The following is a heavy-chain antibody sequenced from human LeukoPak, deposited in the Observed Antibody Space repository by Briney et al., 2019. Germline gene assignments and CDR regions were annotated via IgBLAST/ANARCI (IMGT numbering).Heavy chain of an antibody. CDR3: ARPNPHYCSGGSCYSGVYYFDY. CDR2: IYPGDSDT. V-gene: IGHV5-51*01. J-gene: IGHJ4*02. Sequence: GESLEISCKGSGYSFTSYWIGWVRQMPGKGLEWMGIIYPGDSDTTYSPSFQGQVTISADKSISTAYLQWSSLKASDTAMYYCARPNPHYCSGGSCYSGVYYFDYWGQGTLVTVSS. D-gene: IGHD2-15*01. CDR1: GYSFTSYW.